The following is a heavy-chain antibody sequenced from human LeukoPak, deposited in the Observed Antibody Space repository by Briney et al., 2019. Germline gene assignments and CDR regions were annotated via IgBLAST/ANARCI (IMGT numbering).Heavy chain of an antibody. CDR2: INHSGST. V-gene: IGHV4-34*01. D-gene: IGHD3-10*01. Sequence: PSETLSLTCAVYGGSFSGYYWSWIRQPPGKGLEWIGEINHSGSTNYNPSLKSRVTISVDTSKNQFSLKLSSVTAADTAVYYCARGSQLLWFGELLSSFDYWGQGTLVTVSS. J-gene: IGHJ4*02. CDR3: ARGSQLLWFGELLSSFDY. CDR1: GGSFSGYY.